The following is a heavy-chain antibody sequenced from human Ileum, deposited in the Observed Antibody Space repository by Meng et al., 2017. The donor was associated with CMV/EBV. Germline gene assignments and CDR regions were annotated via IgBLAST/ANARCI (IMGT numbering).Heavy chain of an antibody. CDR2: ISLGNGQT. CDR1: GYTFTDHK. J-gene: IGHJ4*02. CDR3: ARDVWGFDY. Sequence: QVPLLQSGAEVKKPGASVKISCKTSGYTFTDHKIGWVRQAPGQGIEWVGWISLGNGQTVYGHKLQGRVTVTTDTSTNTAYMELRNLRSDDTAMYYCARDVWGFDYWGQGTLVTVYS. V-gene: IGHV1-18*04. D-gene: IGHD7-27*01.